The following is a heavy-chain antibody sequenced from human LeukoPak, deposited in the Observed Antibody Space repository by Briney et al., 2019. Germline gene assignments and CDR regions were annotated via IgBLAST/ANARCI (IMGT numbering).Heavy chain of an antibody. CDR3: AKGSVGNADFAS. J-gene: IGHJ4*02. V-gene: IGHV3-23*01. CDR1: GFTFSSFS. CDR2: IIVSGTT. Sequence: GGSLRLSCAASGFTFSSFSMTWVRQAPGKGLEWVSSIIVSGTTYYADSVKGRFTISRYSFRGTLFLQMDSLRVEDTAVYFCAKGSVGNADFASWGQGALVTVSS. D-gene: IGHD6-25*01.